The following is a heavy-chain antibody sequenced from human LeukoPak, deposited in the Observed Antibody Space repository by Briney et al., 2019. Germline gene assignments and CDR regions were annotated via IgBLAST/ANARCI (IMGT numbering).Heavy chain of an antibody. CDR2: IYPGDSDT. D-gene: IGHD6-13*01. CDR3: ARHVGKPWYSRSWYGGMDV. CDR1: GYSFTSHW. J-gene: IGHJ6*02. Sequence: GASLKISRKGSGYSFTSHWIGLVRQMPGKGLEWIGIIYPGDSDTRYSPSFQGQVTISVDKSISNAYLQWSSLKASDTAMYYCARHVGKPWYSRSWYGGMDVWGQGTTVTVSS. V-gene: IGHV5-51*01.